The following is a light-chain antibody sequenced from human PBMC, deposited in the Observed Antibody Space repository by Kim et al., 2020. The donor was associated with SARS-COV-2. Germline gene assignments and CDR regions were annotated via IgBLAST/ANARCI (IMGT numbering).Light chain of an antibody. CDR2: ARD. CDR3: RTWDSSLSAAV. V-gene: IGLV1-51*01. CDR1: SSNIVRNY. J-gene: IGLJ2*01. Sequence: GQRDTISSSKSSSNIVRNYVPWYQQLPEIALKLLIYARDMRPVGIPDRFSGSKSGTSATLGIAGLQPGAEADYYCRTWDSSLSAAVFGGGTQLTVL.